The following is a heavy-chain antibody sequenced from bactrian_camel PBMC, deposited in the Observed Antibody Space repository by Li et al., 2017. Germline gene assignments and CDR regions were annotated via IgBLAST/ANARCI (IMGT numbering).Heavy chain of an antibody. D-gene: IGHD7*01. Sequence: HVQLVESGGGSVQTGGSLTLSCEVSPAIFYNRLCIAWFRQASRTVREAVVSICTGGGKTPYADDSMKGRFTISQDNAKNTLYLQMNSLKPEDTGMYYCAFEIQPRVGGLDYSQGAPMAPLCPTQGYWGQGTQVTVS. CDR3: AFEIQPRVGGLDYSQGAPMAPLCPTQGY. V-gene: IGHV3S54*01. CDR2: ICTGGGKT. J-gene: IGHJ4*01. CDR1: AIFYNRLC.